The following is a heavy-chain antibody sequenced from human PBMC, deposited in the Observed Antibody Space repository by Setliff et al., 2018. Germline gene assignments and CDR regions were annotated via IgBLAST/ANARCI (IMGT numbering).Heavy chain of an antibody. CDR3: ATGPRDSRNYLTWLNP. J-gene: IGHJ5*02. V-gene: IGHV3-15*01. D-gene: IGHD4-4*01. Sequence: RGESLTISCSVSGITFKNAWMTWVRQAPGKGPEWVGRIKSSTEGATSDYGAPAKGRFTISRDDSKNMVFLQMNNLRTEDTGFYYCATGPRDSRNYLTWLNPWGQGTLVTVSS. CDR2: IKSSTEGATS. CDR1: GITFKNAW.